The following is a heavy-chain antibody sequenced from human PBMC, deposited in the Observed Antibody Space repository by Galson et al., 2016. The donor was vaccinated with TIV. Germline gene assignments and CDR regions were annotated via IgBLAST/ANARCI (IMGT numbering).Heavy chain of an antibody. CDR3: AKESGYNSGYITD. J-gene: IGHJ1*01. Sequence: SVKVSCKASGGPFSSYATTWVRQAPGQGLEWVGRIIPIFRTTNYAQRFQGRVTITADEFKGAAYTELNSLRYDDTAVYFCAKESGYNSGYITDWGQGTLVTVSS. D-gene: IGHD5-18*01. CDR1: GGPFSSYA. V-gene: IGHV1-69*13. CDR2: IIPIFRTT.